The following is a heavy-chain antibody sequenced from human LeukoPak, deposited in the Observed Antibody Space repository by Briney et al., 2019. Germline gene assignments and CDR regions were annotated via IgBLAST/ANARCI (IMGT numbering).Heavy chain of an antibody. V-gene: IGHV3-48*03. CDR2: ISDSGKTI. CDR1: GFTFSSHK. Sequence: GGSLRLSCAASGFTFSSHKMNWVRQAPGKGLEWVSYISDSGKTIYYADSVKGRFTISRDNARNSLYLQMNSLRAEDTAVYYCVRRFDYWGQGNLVTVSS. CDR3: VRRFDY. J-gene: IGHJ4*02.